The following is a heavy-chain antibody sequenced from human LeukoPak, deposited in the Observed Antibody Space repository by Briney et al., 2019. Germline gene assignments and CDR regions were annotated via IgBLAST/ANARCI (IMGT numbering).Heavy chain of an antibody. CDR3: ARSSSGYYLDH. J-gene: IGHJ4*02. Sequence: PSETLSLTCTVSGGSISSYYWSWIRQPPGEGLEWIGDIYYSGSTNYNPSLKSRVTMSVDSSKDQFSLNMSSVTAADTAVYYCARSSSGYYLDHWGQGTLVTVSS. D-gene: IGHD3-22*01. V-gene: IGHV4-59*08. CDR2: IYYSGST. CDR1: GGSISSYY.